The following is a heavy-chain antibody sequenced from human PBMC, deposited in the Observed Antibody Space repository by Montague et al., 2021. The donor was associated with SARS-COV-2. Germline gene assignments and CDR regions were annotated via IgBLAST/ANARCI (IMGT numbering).Heavy chain of an antibody. CDR2: ISSSSSYI. Sequence: SLRLSCAASGFTFSSYSMNWVRQAPGKGLEWVSSISSSSSYINYADSVKGRFTISRDNAKNSLYLQMNSLRAEDTAVYYCARDGDYYDSSGILDYWGQGTLVTVSS. J-gene: IGHJ4*02. CDR1: GFTFSSYS. CDR3: ARDGDYYDSSGILDY. D-gene: IGHD3-22*01. V-gene: IGHV3-21*01.